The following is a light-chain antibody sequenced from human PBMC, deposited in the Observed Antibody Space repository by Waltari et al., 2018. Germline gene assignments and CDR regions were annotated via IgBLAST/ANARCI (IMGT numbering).Light chain of an antibody. CDR3: AAWDDSLSGWV. CDR2: RNN. V-gene: IGLV1-47*01. J-gene: IGLJ3*02. CDR1: SSNIGSNY. Sequence: QSVLPQPPSASGAPGQRVTISCSGSSSNIGSNYVYWYQKLPGTAPKLLIYRNNQRPSGVPDRFSGSKSGASASLAIGGLRSEDDADYYCAAWDDSLSGWVFGGGTKLPVL.